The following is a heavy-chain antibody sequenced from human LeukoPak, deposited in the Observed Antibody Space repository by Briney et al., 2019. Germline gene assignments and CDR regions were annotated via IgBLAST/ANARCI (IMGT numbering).Heavy chain of an antibody. D-gene: IGHD3-22*01. CDR3: ARMETYYDSSGYLDY. CDR2: IYPGDSDT. J-gene: IGHJ4*02. Sequence: GASLKISCKGSGSSFTSYWIGWVRQMPGKGLEWMGIIYPGDSDTRYSPSFQGQVIISADKSISTAYLQWSSLKASDTAMYYCARMETYYDSSGYLDYWGQGTLVTVSS. CDR1: GSSFTSYW. V-gene: IGHV5-51*01.